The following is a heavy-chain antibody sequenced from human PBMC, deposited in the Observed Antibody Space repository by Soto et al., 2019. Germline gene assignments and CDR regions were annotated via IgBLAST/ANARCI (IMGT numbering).Heavy chain of an antibody. CDR3: ARLNCSGGSCYLVYYYGMDV. Sequence: TLSLTCGVYGGSLSNYYWSWIRQSPGKGLEWIGEISHSGVTNHNPSLKSRVTISVDTSKSQFSLKVRSLTAADTVVYYCARLNCSGGSCYLVYYYGMDVWGQGTTVTV. CDR1: GGSLSNYY. D-gene: IGHD2-15*01. CDR2: ISHSGVT. J-gene: IGHJ6*02. V-gene: IGHV4-34*01.